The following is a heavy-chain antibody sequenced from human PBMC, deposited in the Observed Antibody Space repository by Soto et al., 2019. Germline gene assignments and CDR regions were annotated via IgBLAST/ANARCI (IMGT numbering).Heavy chain of an antibody. CDR1: GGSFSGYY. D-gene: IGHD3-9*01. V-gene: IGHV4-34*01. Sequence: QVQLQQWGAGPLRPLETLSLTCGVSGGSFSGYYWAWIGQSPGKGLEWIGEINDRGSINYNPSLKSRVSISVDPSKNHYSLNVRSVTAADTAVYYCARESHDILTGPPWVWYFDLWGRGTLVTVSS. CDR3: ARESHDILTGPPWVWYFDL. J-gene: IGHJ2*01. CDR2: INDRGSI.